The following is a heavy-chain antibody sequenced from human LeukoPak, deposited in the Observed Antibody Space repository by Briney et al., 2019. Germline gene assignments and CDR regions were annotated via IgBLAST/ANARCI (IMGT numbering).Heavy chain of an antibody. Sequence: PSKTLSLTCTVSGDSISGYYWNWIRQPPGKRLEWIGFIYYSGSTNYNPSLKSRVTISVDTSKNQFSLKLSSVTAADTAVYYCARAGLRDAFDIWGQGTMVTVSS. J-gene: IGHJ3*02. V-gene: IGHV4-59*01. CDR2: IYYSGST. CDR1: GDSISGYY. D-gene: IGHD5-12*01. CDR3: ARAGLRDAFDI.